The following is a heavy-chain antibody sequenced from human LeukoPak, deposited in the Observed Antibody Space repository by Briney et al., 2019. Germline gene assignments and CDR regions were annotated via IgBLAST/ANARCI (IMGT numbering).Heavy chain of an antibody. D-gene: IGHD4-17*01. J-gene: IGHJ3*02. Sequence: SETLSLTCTVSGGSISSSSYYWGWIRQPPGKWLEWIGNIFYSGSTYYNPSLKSRVTISVDTSKNQFSLNLTSVTAADTAVYYCARVDYATLDIWGHGTMVTVSS. CDR2: IFYSGST. CDR3: ARVDYATLDI. V-gene: IGHV4-39*01. CDR1: GGSISSSSYY.